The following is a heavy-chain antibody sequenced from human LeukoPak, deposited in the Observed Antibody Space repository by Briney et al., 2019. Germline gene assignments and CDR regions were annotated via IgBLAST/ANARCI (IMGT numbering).Heavy chain of an antibody. CDR3: ARGRSYYPQHYYYYGMDV. Sequence: GGSLRLSCAASGLTFSSYDMHWVRQATGKGLEWVSAIGTAGDTYYPGSVKGRFTISRENAKNSLYLQMNSLRAGDTAVYYCARGRSYYPQHYYYYGMDVWGQGTTVTVSS. J-gene: IGHJ6*02. V-gene: IGHV3-13*04. D-gene: IGHD1-26*01. CDR1: GLTFSSYD. CDR2: IGTAGDT.